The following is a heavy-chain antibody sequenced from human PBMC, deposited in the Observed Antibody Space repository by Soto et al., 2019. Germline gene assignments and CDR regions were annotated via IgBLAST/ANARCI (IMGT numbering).Heavy chain of an antibody. CDR3: ARDPIIAAAGPGGWFDP. CDR1: GGTFSSYA. V-gene: IGHV1-69*13. J-gene: IGHJ5*02. D-gene: IGHD6-13*01. CDR2: IIPIFGTA. Sequence: SVKVSCKASGGTFSSYAISWVRQAPGQGLEWMGGIIPIFGTANYAQKFQGRVTITADESASTAYMELSSLRSEDTAVYYCARDPIIAAAGPGGWFDPWGQGTLVTVS.